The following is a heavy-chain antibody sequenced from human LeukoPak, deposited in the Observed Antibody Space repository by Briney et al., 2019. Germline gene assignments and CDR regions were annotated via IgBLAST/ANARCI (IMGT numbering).Heavy chain of an antibody. CDR2: IYYSGST. CDR3: ARLEPYCSGACYPNWIDP. V-gene: IGHV4-30-4*07. D-gene: IGHD2-21*02. J-gene: IGHJ5*02. Sequence: PSETLSLTCAVSGGSISSGGYSWSWIRQPPGTGLEWIGYIYYSGSTYYNPSLKSRVTISVDTSKNQFSLKLSSVTAADTPVYYCARLEPYCSGACYPNWIDPWGQGTQVTVSS. CDR1: GGSISSGGYS.